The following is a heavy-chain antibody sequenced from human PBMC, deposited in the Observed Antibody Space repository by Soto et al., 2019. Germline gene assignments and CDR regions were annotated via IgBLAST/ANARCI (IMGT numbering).Heavy chain of an antibody. CDR3: ARVSPGAAAAPGAEYFQH. CDR2: ISYDGSNK. Sequence: GGSLRLSCAASGFTFSSYAMHWVRQAPGKGLEWVAVISYDGSNKYYADSVKGRFTISRDNSKNTLYLQMNSLRAEDTAVYYCARVSPGAAAAPGAEYFQHWGQGTLVTVSS. D-gene: IGHD6-13*01. V-gene: IGHV3-30-3*01. CDR1: GFTFSSYA. J-gene: IGHJ1*01.